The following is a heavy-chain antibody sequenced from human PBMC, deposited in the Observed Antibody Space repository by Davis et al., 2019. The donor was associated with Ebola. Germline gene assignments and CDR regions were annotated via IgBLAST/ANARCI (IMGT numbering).Heavy chain of an antibody. J-gene: IGHJ3*02. Sequence: PGGSLRLSCAASGFTFSSYSMNWVRQAPGKGLEWVSYISSSSSYTNYADSVKGRFTISRDNAKNSLYLQMNSLRAEDTAVYYCARDKERPRDGFDIWGQGTMVTVSS. CDR1: GFTFSSYS. CDR3: ARDKERPRDGFDI. CDR2: ISSSSSYT. V-gene: IGHV3-21*05.